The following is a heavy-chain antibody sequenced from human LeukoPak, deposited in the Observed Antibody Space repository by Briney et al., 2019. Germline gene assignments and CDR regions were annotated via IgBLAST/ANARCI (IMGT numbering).Heavy chain of an antibody. V-gene: IGHV3-9*03. CDR1: GFTFDDYA. CDR2: ISWNSGSI. J-gene: IGHJ4*02. D-gene: IGHD2-21*02. Sequence: GGSLRLSCAASGFTFDDYAMHWVRQAPGKGLEWVSGISWNSGSIGYADSVKGRFTISRDNAKNSLYLQMNSLRAEDMALYYCAKARNSIVVVTALDYWGQGTLVTLSS. CDR3: AKARNSIVVVTALDY.